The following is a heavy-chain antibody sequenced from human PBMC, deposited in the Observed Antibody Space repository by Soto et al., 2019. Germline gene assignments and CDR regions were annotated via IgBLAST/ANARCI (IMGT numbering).Heavy chain of an antibody. Sequence: HPGGSLRLSCAASGFTFSSYAMHWVRQAPGKGLEWVAVVWYDGSNKYYVDSVKGRFTISRDNSKNTLYLQMNSLRAEDTAVYYCAREKDGMDVWGRGTTVTVSS. CDR1: GFTFSSYA. CDR3: AREKDGMDV. J-gene: IGHJ6*02. V-gene: IGHV3-33*01. CDR2: VWYDGSNK.